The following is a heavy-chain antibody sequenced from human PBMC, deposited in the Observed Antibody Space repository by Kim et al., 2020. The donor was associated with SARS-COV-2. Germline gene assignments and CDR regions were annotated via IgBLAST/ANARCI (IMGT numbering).Heavy chain of an antibody. CDR2: IIPIFGTA. J-gene: IGHJ3*02. Sequence: SVKVSCKASGGTFSSYAISWVRQAPGQGLEWMGGIIPIFGTANYAQKFQGRVTITADESTSTAYMELSSLRSEDTAVYYCARDRGRGYSGYDDAFDIWGQGTMVTVSS. D-gene: IGHD5-12*01. CDR1: GGTFSSYA. V-gene: IGHV1-69*13. CDR3: ARDRGRGYSGYDDAFDI.